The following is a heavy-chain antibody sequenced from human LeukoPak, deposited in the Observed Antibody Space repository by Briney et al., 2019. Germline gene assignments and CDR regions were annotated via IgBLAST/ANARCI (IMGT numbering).Heavy chain of an antibody. Sequence: PGGSLRLSCAASGFTFSSYAMHWVRQAPGKGLEWVAVISYDGSNKYYADSVKGRFTISRDNSKNTLYLQMNSLRAEDTAVYYCARARFPHSATNWFDPWGQGTLVTVSS. D-gene: IGHD3-16*01. V-gene: IGHV3-30*04. CDR2: ISYDGSNK. J-gene: IGHJ5*02. CDR3: ARARFPHSATNWFDP. CDR1: GFTFSSYA.